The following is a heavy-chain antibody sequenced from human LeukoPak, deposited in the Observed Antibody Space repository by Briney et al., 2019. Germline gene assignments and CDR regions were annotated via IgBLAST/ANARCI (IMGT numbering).Heavy chain of an antibody. V-gene: IGHV3-23*01. CDR1: GFTFSSSV. D-gene: IGHD5/OR15-5a*01. Sequence: GGSLRVSCAASGFTFSSSVMNWVRQAPGKGLEWVSLISDSGSRTYYGDSVKGRFTISRDNSKNTLYLQMNSLRAEDTAIYYCAKVFSNSVYIFDYWGQGTLVTVSS. J-gene: IGHJ4*02. CDR2: ISDSGSRT. CDR3: AKVFSNSVYIFDY.